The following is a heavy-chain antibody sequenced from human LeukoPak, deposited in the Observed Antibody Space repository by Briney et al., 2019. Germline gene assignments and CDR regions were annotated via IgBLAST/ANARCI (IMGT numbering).Heavy chain of an antibody. CDR2: IIPIFGTA. D-gene: IGHD6-13*01. CDR3: ARDSSSWYVAYYYGMDV. J-gene: IGHJ6*02. Sequence: SVKVSCKASGGTFSSYAISWVRQAPGQGLEWMGGIIPIFGTANYAQKFQGRVTIIADESTSTAYMELRSLRSDDTAVYYCARDSSSWYVAYYYGMDVWGQGTTVTVSS. V-gene: IGHV1-69*13. CDR1: GGTFSSYA.